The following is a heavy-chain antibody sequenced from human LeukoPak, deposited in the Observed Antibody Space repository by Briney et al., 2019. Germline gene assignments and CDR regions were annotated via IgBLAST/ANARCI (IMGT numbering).Heavy chain of an antibody. J-gene: IGHJ6*02. D-gene: IGHD3-10*01. Sequence: GASVKVSCKASGYTFTSYAMNWVRQAPGQGLEWMGWINTNTGNPTYAQGFTGRFVFSLDTSVSTAYLQISSLKAEDTAVYYCARASERYGSGSYYYYYYGMDVWGQGTTVTVSS. CDR2: INTNTGNP. CDR1: GYTFTSYA. CDR3: ARASERYGSGSYYYYYYGMDV. V-gene: IGHV7-4-1*02.